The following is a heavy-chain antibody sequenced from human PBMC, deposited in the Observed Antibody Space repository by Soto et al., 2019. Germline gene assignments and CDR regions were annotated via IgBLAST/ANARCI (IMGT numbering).Heavy chain of an antibody. CDR3: ARKPTTVTPSHYYYGRDV. CDR1: GGTFSSYA. D-gene: IGHD4-17*01. J-gene: IGHJ6*02. CDR2: IIPIFGTA. Sequence: SVKVSCKASGGTFSSYAISWVRQAPGQGLEWMGGIIPIFGTANYAQKFQGRVTITADESTSTAYMELSSLRSEDTAVYYCARKPTTVTPSHYYYGRDVWGQGTTGTVSS. V-gene: IGHV1-69*13.